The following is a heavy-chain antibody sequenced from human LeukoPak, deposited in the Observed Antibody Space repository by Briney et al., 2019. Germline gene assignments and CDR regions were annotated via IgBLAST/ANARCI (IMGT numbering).Heavy chain of an antibody. CDR1: GFIFSSYG. V-gene: IGHV3-30*03. Sequence: GGSLRLSCAASGFIFSSYGMHWIRQAPGKGLEWVALISHAGSNEYYAASVKGRFTISRDNSNNEFYLQMDSLRPEDTAVYYCARGGAPAIYFDYWGQGALVTVSS. CDR3: ARGGAPAIYFDY. D-gene: IGHD1-26*01. J-gene: IGHJ4*02. CDR2: ISHAGSNE.